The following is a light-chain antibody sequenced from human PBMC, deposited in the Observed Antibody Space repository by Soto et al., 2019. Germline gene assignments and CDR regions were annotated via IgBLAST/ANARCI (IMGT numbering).Light chain of an antibody. CDR2: EGT. CDR3: CSYAGTFYV. Sequence: QSVLTQPASVSASPGQSITISCTGTSSDVGSYDLVSWYQQHPGKAPKLIIYEGTKRPSGVSNRFSGSKSGNTASLTISGLQAEDEADYYCCSYAGTFYVFGTGTKLTVL. J-gene: IGLJ1*01. CDR1: SSDVGSYDL. V-gene: IGLV2-23*01.